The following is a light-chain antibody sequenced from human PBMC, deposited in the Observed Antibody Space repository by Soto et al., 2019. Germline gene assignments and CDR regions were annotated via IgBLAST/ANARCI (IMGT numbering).Light chain of an antibody. CDR2: EVR. J-gene: IGLJ1*01. CDR3: SSYTANSVTLYV. CDR1: SSDIGSSNY. Sequence: QSALTQPASVSGSPGQSITISCTGTSSDIGSSNYVSWYQQLPGKAPKVMIYEVRNRPSGVSNRFSGSKSGNTASLTISGLQAEDEAEYYCSSYTANSVTLYVFGTGTKVTVL. V-gene: IGLV2-14*01.